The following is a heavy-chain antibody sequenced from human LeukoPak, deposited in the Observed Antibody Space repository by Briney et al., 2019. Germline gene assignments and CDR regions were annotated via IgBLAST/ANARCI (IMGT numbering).Heavy chain of an antibody. J-gene: IGHJ2*01. V-gene: IGHV3-7*01. CDR2: IKQDGSEK. CDR1: GFTFSSYW. CDR3: ARDYRWELLPASEVLNYWYFDL. D-gene: IGHD1-26*01. Sequence: GGSLRLSCAASGFTFSSYWMSWVRQAPGKGLEWVANIKQDGSEKCYVDSVKGRFTISRDNAKNSLYLQMNSLRAEDTAVYYCARDYRWELLPASEVLNYWYFDLWGRGTLVTVSS.